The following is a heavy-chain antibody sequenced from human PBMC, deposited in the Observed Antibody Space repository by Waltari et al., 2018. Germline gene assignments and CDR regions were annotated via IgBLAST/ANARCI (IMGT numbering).Heavy chain of an antibody. CDR1: GGSFSDYY. V-gene: IGHV4-34*01. CDR3: ARAPGGSLYFQH. CDR2: INHSGST. D-gene: IGHD1-26*01. Sequence: QVQLQQWGAGLLKPSETLSLTCAVYGGSFSDYYWSWIRQPPGKGLEWIGEINHSGSTNYNPSLKSRVTISVDTSKNQFSLKLSSVTAADTAVFYCARAPGGSLYFQHWGQGTLVTVSS. J-gene: IGHJ1*01.